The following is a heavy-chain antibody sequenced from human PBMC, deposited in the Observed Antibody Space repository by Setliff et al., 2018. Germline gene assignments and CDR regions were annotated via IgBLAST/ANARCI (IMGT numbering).Heavy chain of an antibody. CDR3: ARAPLERGYNYGQGHYFDY. CDR1: GYTFTSYG. D-gene: IGHD5-18*01. Sequence: ASVKVSCKASGYTFTSYGISWVRQAPGQGLEGMGWISAYNGNTNYAQKLQGRVTMTTDTSTSTAYMELRSLRSEDTSVYYCARAPLERGYNYGQGHYFDYWGQGTLVTVSS. J-gene: IGHJ4*02. V-gene: IGHV1-18*01. CDR2: ISAYNGNT.